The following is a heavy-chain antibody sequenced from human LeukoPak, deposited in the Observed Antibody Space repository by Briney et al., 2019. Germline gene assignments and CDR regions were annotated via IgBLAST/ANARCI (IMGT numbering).Heavy chain of an antibody. V-gene: IGHV4-38-2*02. Sequence: PSETLSLTCTVSGYSISSGYYWGWIRQPPGKGLEWIGEINHSGSTNYNPSLKSRVTISVDTSKNQFSLKLSSVTAADTAVYYCARRPIHTAMVPPFDYWGQGTLVTVSS. D-gene: IGHD5-18*01. CDR2: INHSGST. CDR1: GYSISSGYY. CDR3: ARRPIHTAMVPPFDY. J-gene: IGHJ4*02.